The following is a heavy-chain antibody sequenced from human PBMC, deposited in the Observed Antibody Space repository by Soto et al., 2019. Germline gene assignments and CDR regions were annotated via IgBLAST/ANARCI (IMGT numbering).Heavy chain of an antibody. Sequence: GASVKVSCKTSGYTFTTYGVSWVRQAPGQGLEWMGWISAYNGNTNYAQKLQGRVTMTTDTSTSTAYMERRGLRSDDTAVYYCARDRYYYGSGSYYISWFDPWGQGTLVTVSS. CDR3: ARDRYYYGSGSYYISWFDP. D-gene: IGHD3-10*01. J-gene: IGHJ5*02. CDR2: ISAYNGNT. V-gene: IGHV1-18*04. CDR1: GYTFTTYG.